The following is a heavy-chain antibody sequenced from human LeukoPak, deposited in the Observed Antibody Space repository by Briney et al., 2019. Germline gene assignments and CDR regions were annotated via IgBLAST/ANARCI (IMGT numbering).Heavy chain of an antibody. CDR1: GFTFSSYG. CDR3: AKVGSGSYST. CDR2: IRYDGSNK. V-gene: IGHV3-30*02. D-gene: IGHD1-26*01. J-gene: IGHJ5*02. Sequence: QPGGSLRLSCVASGFTFSSYGMHWVRQAPGKGLEWVAFIRYDGSNKYYADSVKGRFAISRDNSKNTLYLQMNSLRAEDTAVYYCAKVGSGSYSTWGQGTLVTVSS.